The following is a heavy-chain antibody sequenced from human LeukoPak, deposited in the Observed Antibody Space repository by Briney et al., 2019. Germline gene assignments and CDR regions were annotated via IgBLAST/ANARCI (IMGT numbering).Heavy chain of an antibody. CDR2: IIPILGIA. Sequence: ASVKVSCKASGYTFRSYYMSWVRQAPGQGLEWMGRIIPILGIANYAQKFQGRVTITADKSTSTAYMELSSLRSEDTAVYYCATYDYGSGSYSLDYWGQGTLVTVSS. CDR3: ATYDYGSGSYSLDY. D-gene: IGHD3-10*01. CDR1: GYTFRSYY. V-gene: IGHV1-69*02. J-gene: IGHJ4*02.